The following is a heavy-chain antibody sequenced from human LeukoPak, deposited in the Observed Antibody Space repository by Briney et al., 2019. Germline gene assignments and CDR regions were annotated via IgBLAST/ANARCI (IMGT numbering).Heavy chain of an antibody. D-gene: IGHD1-14*01. J-gene: IGHJ4*02. CDR1: GFTFSSYA. CDR2: ISSNGGST. CDR3: ARDRGRNSFDY. V-gene: IGHV3-64*01. Sequence: VGSLRLSWAASGFTFSSYAMHWVRQAPGKGLEYVSAISSNGGSTYYANSVKGRFTISRDNSKNTLYLQMGSLRAEDTALYYCARDRGRNSFDYWGQGTLVSVSS.